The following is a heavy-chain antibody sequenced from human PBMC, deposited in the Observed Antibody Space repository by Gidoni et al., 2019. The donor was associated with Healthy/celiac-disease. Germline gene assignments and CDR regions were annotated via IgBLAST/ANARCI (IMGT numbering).Heavy chain of an antibody. D-gene: IGHD6-13*01. CDR1: GYTFTGYY. Sequence: QVQLVQSGAEVKKPGASVKVSCKASGYTFTGYYMHWVRQAPGQGLEWMGWINPNSGGTNYAQKFQGRVTMTRDTSISTAYMELSRLRSDDTAVYYCAREVAAAGTYNWFDPWGQGTLVTVSS. V-gene: IGHV1-2*02. CDR2: INPNSGGT. CDR3: AREVAAAGTYNWFDP. J-gene: IGHJ5*02.